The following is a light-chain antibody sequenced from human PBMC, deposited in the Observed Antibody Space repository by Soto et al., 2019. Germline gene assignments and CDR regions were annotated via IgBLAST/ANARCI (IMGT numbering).Light chain of an antibody. CDR1: QSFSYN. Sequence: EIEMTQSPATMSVSPGERVTLSCRASQSFSYNLAWYQHRFGQSPRLLIYGASVRATGIPARFSGSGSGTDFTLTISSLEPEDFALYYCQQLSHWPFTFGPGTKVDIK. CDR2: GAS. J-gene: IGKJ3*01. CDR3: QQLSHWPFT. V-gene: IGKV3-11*01.